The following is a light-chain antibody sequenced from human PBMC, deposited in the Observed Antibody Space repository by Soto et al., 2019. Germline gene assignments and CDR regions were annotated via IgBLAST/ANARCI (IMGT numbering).Light chain of an antibody. V-gene: IGKV3-11*01. CDR1: QSVGSY. CDR2: DAT. CDR3: PQCTNRLT. J-gene: IGKJ4*01. Sequence: IVLTQSPATLSLSPGERATLSCRASQSVGSYLAWYQKKPGQAPRLLIYDATKRAAGIPARFSGSGSGTDFTLTIRNLEPEVFAAYYWPQCTNRLTFGGGNKVEIK.